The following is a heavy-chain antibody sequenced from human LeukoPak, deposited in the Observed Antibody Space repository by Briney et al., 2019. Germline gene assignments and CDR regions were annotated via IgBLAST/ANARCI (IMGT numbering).Heavy chain of an antibody. CDR3: TTDSGAAAYSAY. D-gene: IGHD6-25*01. J-gene: IGHJ4*02. CDR2: IKSKTDGGTT. Sequence: GGSLRLSCAASGFTFSNAWMSWVRQAPGKGLEWVGRIKSKTDGGTTDYAAPVKGRLTISRDDSKNTLYLQMNSLKTEDTAVYYCTTDSGAAAYSAYWGQGTLVTVSS. V-gene: IGHV3-15*01. CDR1: GFTFSNAW.